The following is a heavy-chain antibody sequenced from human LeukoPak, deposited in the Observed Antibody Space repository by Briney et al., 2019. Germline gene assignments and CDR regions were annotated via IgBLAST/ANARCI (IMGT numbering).Heavy chain of an antibody. V-gene: IGHV1-8*01. J-gene: IGHJ4*02. CDR3: ARDRADSGSYYRLDY. CDR2: MNPNSGNT. CDR1: GYTFTSYD. Sequence: GASVKVSCKASGYTFTSYDINWVRQATGQGLEWMGWMNPNSGNTSYAQKFQGRVTMTRDTSTSTVYMELSSLRSEDTAVYYCARDRADSGSYYRLDYWGQGTLVTVSS. D-gene: IGHD1-26*01.